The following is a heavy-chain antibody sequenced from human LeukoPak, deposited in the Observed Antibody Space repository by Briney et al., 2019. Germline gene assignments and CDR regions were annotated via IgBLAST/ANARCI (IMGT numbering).Heavy chain of an antibody. CDR2: INPSGGST. V-gene: IGHV1-46*01. J-gene: IGHJ5*02. D-gene: IGHD6-13*01. CDR3: AVSQSTRDPYSSSWHYFGWFDP. Sequence: GASVKVSCKASGYTFTSYYMHWVRQAPGQGLEWMGIINPSGGSTSYAQKFQGRVTMTRDMSTSTVYMELSSLRSEDTAVYYCAVSQSTRDPYSSSWHYFGWFDPWGQGTLVTVSS. CDR1: GYTFTSYY.